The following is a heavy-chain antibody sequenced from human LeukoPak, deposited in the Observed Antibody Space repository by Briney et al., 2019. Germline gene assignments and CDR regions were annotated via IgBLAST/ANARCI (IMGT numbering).Heavy chain of an antibody. V-gene: IGHV4-59*01. D-gene: IGHD2-2*01. CDR3: ARARCSSSNCPAKGAFDI. CDR2: IYYSGST. Sequence: AETLSLTCTVSGGSISSYYWNWVRQPPGKGLEWIGYIYYSGSTNYNPSLKSRVTISVDTSKNQVSPNLTSVTAADTAVYYCARARCSSSNCPAKGAFDIWGQGTMVTVSS. CDR1: GGSISSYY. J-gene: IGHJ3*02.